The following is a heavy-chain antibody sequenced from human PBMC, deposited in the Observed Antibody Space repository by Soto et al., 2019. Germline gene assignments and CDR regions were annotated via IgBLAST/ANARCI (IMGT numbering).Heavy chain of an antibody. V-gene: IGHV4-39*01. D-gene: IGHD6-19*01. CDR1: GGSISSSSYY. CDR3: ARLISSGWGQYYYYGMDV. Sequence: PSETLSLTCAVSGGSISSSSYYWGWIRQPPGEGLEWIGSIYYSGSTYYNPSLKSRVTISVDTSKNQFSLKLSSVTAADTALYYCARLISSGWGQYYYYGMDVWGQGTTVTVSS. J-gene: IGHJ6*02. CDR2: IYYSGST.